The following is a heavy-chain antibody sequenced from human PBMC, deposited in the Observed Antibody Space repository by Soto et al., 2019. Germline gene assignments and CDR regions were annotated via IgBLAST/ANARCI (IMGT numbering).Heavy chain of an antibody. CDR2: IIPIFGTA. V-gene: IGHV1-69*06. CDR1: GGTFSSYA. D-gene: IGHD2-2*01. J-gene: IGHJ6*02. CDR3: ARDPSIVVVPAAALAMDV. Sequence: QVQLVQSGAEVKKPGSSVKVSCKASGGTFSSYAISWVRQAPGQGLEWMGGIIPIFGTANYAQKFQGRVTITADKSTSTAYMELSSLRSEDTAVYYCARDPSIVVVPAAALAMDVWGQGTTVTVSS.